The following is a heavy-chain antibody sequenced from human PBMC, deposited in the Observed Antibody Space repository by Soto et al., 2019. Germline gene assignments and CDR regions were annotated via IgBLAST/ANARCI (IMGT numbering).Heavy chain of an antibody. J-gene: IGHJ4*02. CDR3: ARGAMANFDY. D-gene: IGHD5-18*01. CDR1: GGTFGSQG. Sequence: GASVKVSCKASGGTFGSQGIAWVRQALGQGLEWMGGFIAMLGTPTYAKKVQGRATISADESLTSSYLELRSLRSEDTGVYFCARGAMANFDYWGQGTVVTV. V-gene: IGHV1-69*13. CDR2: FIAMLGTP.